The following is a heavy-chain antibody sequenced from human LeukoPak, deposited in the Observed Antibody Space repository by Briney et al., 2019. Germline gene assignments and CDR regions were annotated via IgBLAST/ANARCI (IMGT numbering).Heavy chain of an antibody. CDR1: GYTFTGYY. Sequence: ASVKVSCKASGYTFTGYYMHWVRQAPGQGLEWMGRINPNSGGTNYAQKFQGRVTMTRDTSINTAYMDLGRLRSDDTAVYYCARGRNSVYYFNVVAPSYFDYWGQGTWSPSPQ. CDR3: ARGRNSVYYFNVVAPSYFDY. CDR2: INPNSGGT. J-gene: IGHJ4*02. D-gene: IGHD3-22*01. V-gene: IGHV1-2*06.